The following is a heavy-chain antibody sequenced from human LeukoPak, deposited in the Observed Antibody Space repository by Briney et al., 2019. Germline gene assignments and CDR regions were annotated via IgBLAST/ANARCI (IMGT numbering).Heavy chain of an antibody. CDR1: GFTFSTFW. J-gene: IGHJ4*02. Sequence: GGSLRPSCAASGFTFSTFWMSWVRQAPGKGLEWVANIKQDGSEKYFVNSVKGRFTISRDNAKNSQYQQMNSLRAGDTVMYYCARDSAGNDYWRRGTLVTVSS. V-gene: IGHV3-7*01. CDR3: ARDSAGNDY. D-gene: IGHD6-13*01. CDR2: IKQDGSEK.